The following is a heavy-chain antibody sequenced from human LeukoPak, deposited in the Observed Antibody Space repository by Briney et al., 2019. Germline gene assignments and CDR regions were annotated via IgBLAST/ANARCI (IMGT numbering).Heavy chain of an antibody. V-gene: IGHV3-11*05. J-gene: IGHJ1*01. D-gene: IGHD2-21*01. CDR2: ISSTSSYT. CDR1: GFTVSDYD. CDR3: ALDEFQGWHIQS. Sequence: PGGSLRLSCGASGFTVSDYDVRGTRQAPGKGLEWVSYISSTSSYTNYADSVKGRFTISRDNAKNSLYLQMNSLRAEDTAVYYLALDEFQGWHIQSRGPGTLVTVSS.